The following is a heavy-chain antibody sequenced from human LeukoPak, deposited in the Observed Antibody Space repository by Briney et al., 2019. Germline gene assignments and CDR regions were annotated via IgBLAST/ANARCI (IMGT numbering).Heavy chain of an antibody. D-gene: IGHD6-19*01. V-gene: IGHV4-39*07. CDR3: AVAYRYSSGWYSRRHNWLDP. J-gene: IGHJ5*02. Sequence: PSETLSLTCTVSGGSISSSSYYWGWIRQPPGKGLEWIGSIYYSGSTYYNPSLKSRVTISVDTSKNQFSLKLSSVTAADTAVYYCAVAYRYSSGWYSRRHNWLDPWGQGTLVTVSS. CDR2: IYYSGST. CDR1: GGSISSSSYY.